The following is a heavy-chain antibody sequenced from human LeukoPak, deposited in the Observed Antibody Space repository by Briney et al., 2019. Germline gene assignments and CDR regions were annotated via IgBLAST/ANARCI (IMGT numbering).Heavy chain of an antibody. D-gene: IGHD3-16*02. V-gene: IGHV1-24*01. CDR1: GYTLTELS. CDR2: FDPEDGET. J-gene: IGHJ4*02. CDR3: ATVKVIMITFGGVIVSEYYFDY. Sequence: GASVKVSCKVSGYTLTELSMHWVRQAPGKGREWMGGFDPEDGETIYSQKFQGRVAMTEDTSTDTAYMELSSLRSEDAAVYYCATVKVIMITFGGVIVSEYYFDYWGQGTLVTVSS.